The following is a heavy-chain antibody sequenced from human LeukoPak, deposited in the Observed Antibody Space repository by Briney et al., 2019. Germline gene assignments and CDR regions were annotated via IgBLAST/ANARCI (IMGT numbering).Heavy chain of an antibody. J-gene: IGHJ4*02. CDR1: GDSINSSNW. CDR2: IYHSGNT. V-gene: IGHV4-4*02. Sequence: ASETLSLTCAVSGDSINSSNWWNWVRQPPGQGLEWIAEIYHSGNTNYNPSLKSRVTISLDKSKNQFSLKLTSMTAADTAVYFCARAGGGTYYFDFWGQGTLVTVSS. CDR3: ARAGGGTYYFDF. D-gene: IGHD1-26*01.